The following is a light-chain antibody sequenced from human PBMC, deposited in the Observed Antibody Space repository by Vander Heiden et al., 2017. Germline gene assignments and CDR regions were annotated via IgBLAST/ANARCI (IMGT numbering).Light chain of an antibody. CDR1: SGDVGAYNF. CDR3: TSVTRSSTIE. V-gene: IGLV2-14*01. J-gene: IGLJ2*01. CDR2: DVT. Sequence: QSALTQPASVSGSPGQPTTISCTGTSGDVGAYNFVSWYQQHPGKAPKLMIYDVTERASGVSNRFSGSKSGNTASLSISGLQAEDEADYYCTSVTRSSTIEFGGGTKLTVL.